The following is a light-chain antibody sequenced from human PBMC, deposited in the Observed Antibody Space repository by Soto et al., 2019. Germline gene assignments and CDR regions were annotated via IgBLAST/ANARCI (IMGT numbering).Light chain of an antibody. CDR3: QQYGSSSLT. CDR2: GAS. V-gene: IGKV3-20*01. Sequence: EIVLTQSPGTLSLSPGERATLTCRASQSVTSSYLAWYQQKPGQAPRLLMYGASSRATGIPDRFSGSGSGTDFTLTISRLEPEDFAVYYCQQYGSSSLTFGPGTKVDIK. CDR1: QSVTSSY. J-gene: IGKJ3*01.